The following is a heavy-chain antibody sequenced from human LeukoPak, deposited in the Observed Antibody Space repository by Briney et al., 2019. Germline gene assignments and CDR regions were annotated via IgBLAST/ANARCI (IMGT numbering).Heavy chain of an antibody. CDR2: INPNSGGT. D-gene: IGHD3-9*01. CDR1: GYTFTGYY. CDR3: ARARMYYDILPDY. Sequence: GASVKVSFKASGYTFTGYYMHWVRQAPGQGLEWMGWINPNSGGTNYAQKFQGRVTMTRDTSISTAYMELSRLRSDDTAVYYCARARMYYDILPDYWGQGTLVTVSS. V-gene: IGHV1-2*02. J-gene: IGHJ4*02.